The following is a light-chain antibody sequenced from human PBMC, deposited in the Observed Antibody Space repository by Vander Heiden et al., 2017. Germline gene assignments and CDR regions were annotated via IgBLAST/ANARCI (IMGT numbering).Light chain of an antibody. CDR3: MQALQTPYT. V-gene: IGKV2-28*01. J-gene: IGKJ2*01. Sequence: DIVMTQSPLSLPVTPGEPASISCRSSQSLLHGNGYNYLDWYLQKPGQSPQLLIYLGSNRASGVPDRFSGSGSGTDFTLKISRVEAEDVGVYCCMQALQTPYTFGQGTKLEIK. CDR1: QSLLHGNGYNY. CDR2: LGS.